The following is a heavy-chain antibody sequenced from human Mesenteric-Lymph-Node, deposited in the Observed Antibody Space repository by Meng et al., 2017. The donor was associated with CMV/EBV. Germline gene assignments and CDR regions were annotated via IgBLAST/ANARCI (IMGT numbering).Heavy chain of an antibody. Sequence: GESLKISCVASGFTLRTSGMHWVRQAPGKGLEWVANIGRDGSEKHSVDSMKGRFTISRDNAKNSVYLQMNRLRDEDTAVYYCAREGDGVSFDYWGQGALVTVSS. D-gene: IGHD3-3*01. J-gene: IGHJ4*02. CDR1: GFTLRTSG. CDR3: AREGDGVSFDY. CDR2: IGRDGSEK. V-gene: IGHV3-7*01.